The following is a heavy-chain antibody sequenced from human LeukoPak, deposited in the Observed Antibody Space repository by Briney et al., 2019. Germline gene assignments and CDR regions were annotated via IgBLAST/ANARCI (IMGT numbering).Heavy chain of an antibody. D-gene: IGHD4-17*01. CDR3: ATNYYGDYTLDY. J-gene: IGHJ4*02. V-gene: IGHV3-23*01. CDR2: ISGSGGST. Sequence: QPGGSLRLSCAASGFTFSSYAMSWVRQAPGKGLEWVSAISGSGGSTYYADSVKGRFTISRDNSKNTLYLQMNSLRAEDTAVYYCATNYYGDYTLDYWGQGTLVTVSS. CDR1: GFTFSSYA.